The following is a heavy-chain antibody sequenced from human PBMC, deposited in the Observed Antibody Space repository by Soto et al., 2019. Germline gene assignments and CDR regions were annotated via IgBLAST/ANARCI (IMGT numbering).Heavy chain of an antibody. D-gene: IGHD6-13*01. CDR2: IYPGDSDT. CDR3: ASTSADGKYYYGMDV. CDR1: GYKFTSYW. V-gene: IGHV5-51*01. Sequence: PGESLKISCKASGYKFTSYWIGWVRQMPGKGLEWMGIIYPGDSDTRYSPSFQGQVTISADKSISTAYLQWSSLKASDTAMYYCASTSADGKYYYGMDVSGQGTTVTVSS. J-gene: IGHJ6*01.